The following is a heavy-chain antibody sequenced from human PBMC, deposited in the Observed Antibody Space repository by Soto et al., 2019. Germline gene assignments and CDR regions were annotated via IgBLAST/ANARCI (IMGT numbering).Heavy chain of an antibody. J-gene: IGHJ2*01. CDR2: INWNGGYT. V-gene: IGHV3-20*01. CDR3: SRGPYARDCHWYFDL. D-gene: IGHD2-21*02. CDR1: GFTFEDYG. Sequence: EVQLVESGGGVVRPGGSLRLSCAAYGFTFEDYGMTWVRQAPGKGLEWVSYINWNGGYTGYADSVKGRFTISRDNAKNSLYLQMNSLRAEDTALYHCSRGPYARDCHWYFDLWGRGTLVTVSS.